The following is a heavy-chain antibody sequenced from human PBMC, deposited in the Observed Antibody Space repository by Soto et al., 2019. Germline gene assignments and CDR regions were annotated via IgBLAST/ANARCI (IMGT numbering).Heavy chain of an antibody. V-gene: IGHV3-23*01. Sequence: HPGGSLRLSCAASGFSVSDYAMSWVRQAPGKGLEWVSSISGSGDGTYYGDSVKGRFTLSRDTSQKTLYLQMNNLRGEDTAVYFCTKSRRSVLMVYGFGGMDVWGRGTTVTVS. CDR2: ISGSGDGT. CDR3: TKSRRSVLMVYGFGGMDV. D-gene: IGHD2-8*01. CDR1: GFSVSDYA. J-gene: IGHJ6*02.